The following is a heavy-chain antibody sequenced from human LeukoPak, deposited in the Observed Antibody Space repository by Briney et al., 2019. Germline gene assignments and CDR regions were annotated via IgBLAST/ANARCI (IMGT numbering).Heavy chain of an antibody. D-gene: IGHD3-9*01. Sequence: PSETLSLTCTVSGGSISSYYWSWIRQPPGKGLEWIGYIYYSGSTNYNPSLKSRVTISVDTSKNQFSLKLSSVTAADTAVYYCARGHYDILTGYYIRYYYYGMDVWGQGTTVTVSS. V-gene: IGHV4-59*01. CDR3: ARGHYDILTGYYIRYYYYGMDV. J-gene: IGHJ6*02. CDR2: IYYSGST. CDR1: GGSISSYY.